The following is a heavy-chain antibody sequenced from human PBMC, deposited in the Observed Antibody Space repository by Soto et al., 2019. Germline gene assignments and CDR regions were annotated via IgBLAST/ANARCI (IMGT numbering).Heavy chain of an antibody. CDR2: IGTAGDT. Sequence: EVQLVESGGGLVQPGGSLRLSCAASGFTFSSYDMHWVRQATGKGLEWVSAIGTAGDTYYPGSVKGRFTIYRENAKNYLYLQMNSLRAEDTAVYYCARDGTMTGFDYWGQGTLVTVSS. CDR1: GFTFSSYD. D-gene: IGHD3-9*01. V-gene: IGHV3-13*01. J-gene: IGHJ4*02. CDR3: ARDGTMTGFDY.